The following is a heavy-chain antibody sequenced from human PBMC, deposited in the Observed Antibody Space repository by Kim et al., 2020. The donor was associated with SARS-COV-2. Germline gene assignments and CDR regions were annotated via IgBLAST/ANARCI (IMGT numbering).Heavy chain of an antibody. CDR1: GFTFSSCA. J-gene: IGHJ6*02. D-gene: IGHD3-10*01. CDR3: ARDPRSRLRGLTYAYYGMDV. Sequence: GGSLRLSCAASGFTFSSCAIHWVRQAPGKGLEWVAVISYDGSNKNYADSVKGRFTISRDNSKNTLYLQMNSLRAEDTALYYCARDPRSRLRGLTYAYYGMDVWGQGTTGTVSS. CDR2: ISYDGSNK. V-gene: IGHV3-30-3*01.